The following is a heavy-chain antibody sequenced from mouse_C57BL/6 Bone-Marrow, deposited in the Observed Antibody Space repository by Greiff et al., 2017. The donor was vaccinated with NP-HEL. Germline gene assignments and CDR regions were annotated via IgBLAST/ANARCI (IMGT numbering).Heavy chain of an antibody. V-gene: IGHV5-9-1*02. J-gene: IGHJ3*01. CDR1: GFTFSSYA. D-gene: IGHD3-2*02. CDR2: ISSGGDYI. CDR3: TRVDSSGSFAY. Sequence: EVQVVESGEGLVKPGGSLKLSCAASGFTFSSYAMSWVRQTPEKRLEWVAYISSGGDYIYYADTVKGRFTISRDNARNTLYLQMSSLNSEDTAMYYCTRVDSSGSFAYWGQGTLVTVSA.